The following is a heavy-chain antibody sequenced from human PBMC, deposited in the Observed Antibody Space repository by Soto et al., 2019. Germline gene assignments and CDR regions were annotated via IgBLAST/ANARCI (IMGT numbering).Heavy chain of an antibody. Sequence: PGGSLRLSCAASGFTFSGYGMHWVRQAPGKGLEWVAVTRHDGSNTYYADSVRGRFTISRDNSNKMLYLQMNSLRAEDTAVYYCARTPGFLGYCSSTSCPYGMDVWGQGTTVTVSS. CDR3: ARTPGFLGYCSSTSCPYGMDV. V-gene: IGHV3-33*01. CDR1: GFTFSGYG. J-gene: IGHJ6*02. D-gene: IGHD2-2*01. CDR2: TRHDGSNT.